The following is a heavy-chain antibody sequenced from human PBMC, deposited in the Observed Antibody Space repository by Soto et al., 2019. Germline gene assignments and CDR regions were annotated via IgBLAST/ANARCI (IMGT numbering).Heavy chain of an antibody. V-gene: IGHV3-64D*06. CDR3: VRGLAIQGHSYDDGGWDFVY. Sequence: GESLRHYHSASGFTLRRYAMHWVRQAPEKEQEYVSDISSNGGRTYYADSVKGRFNIHRENSKTTLYLHMSSIRAEDTALYYCVRGLAIQGHSYDDGGWDFVYW. CDR1: GFTLRRYA. D-gene: IGHD5-18*01. J-gene: IGHJ4*01. CDR2: ISSNGGRT.